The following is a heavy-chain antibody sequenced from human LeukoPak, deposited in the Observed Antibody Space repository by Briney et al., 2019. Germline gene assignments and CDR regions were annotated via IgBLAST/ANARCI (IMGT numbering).Heavy chain of an antibody. Sequence: PGGSLRLSCAASGFTFSSYWMSWVRQAPGKGLEWVANIKQDGSEKYYVDSVKGRFTISRDNAKNSLYLQMNSLRAEDTAVYYCARDKWAFSVTMVRVHWGQGTLVTVSS. CDR3: ARDKWAFSVTMVRVH. D-gene: IGHD3-10*01. V-gene: IGHV3-7*01. CDR1: GFTFSSYW. J-gene: IGHJ4*02. CDR2: IKQDGSEK.